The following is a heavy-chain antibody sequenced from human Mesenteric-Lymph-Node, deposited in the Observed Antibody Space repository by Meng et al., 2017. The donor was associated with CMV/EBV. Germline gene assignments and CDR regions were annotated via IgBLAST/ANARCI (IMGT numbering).Heavy chain of an antibody. CDR2: INSNGDHT. CDR3: ARSLGSEKNF. D-gene: IGHD3-10*01. CDR1: GFTFITYT. Sequence: GESLKIFCAASGFTFITYTMHWVRQAPGKGLEYVSTINSNGDHTSYADSVKGRFTISRDNSKNMVYLQMSSLRVEDMAVYYCARSLGSEKNFWGQGTLVTVSS. J-gene: IGHJ4*02. V-gene: IGHV3-64*02.